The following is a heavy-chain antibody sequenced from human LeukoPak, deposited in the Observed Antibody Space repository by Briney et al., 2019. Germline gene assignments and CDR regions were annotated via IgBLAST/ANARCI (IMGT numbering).Heavy chain of an antibody. CDR2: ISSSGSTI. CDR1: GFTFSDYY. CDR3: ARVIWFGKTRSAYFDY. J-gene: IGHJ4*02. D-gene: IGHD3-10*01. V-gene: IGHV3-11*01. Sequence: GGSLRLSCAASGFTFSDYYMSWIRQAPGKGLEWVSYISSSGSTIYYADSVKGRFTISRDNAKNSLYLQMNSLRAEDTAVYYCARVIWFGKTRSAYFDYWGQGTLSPPPQ.